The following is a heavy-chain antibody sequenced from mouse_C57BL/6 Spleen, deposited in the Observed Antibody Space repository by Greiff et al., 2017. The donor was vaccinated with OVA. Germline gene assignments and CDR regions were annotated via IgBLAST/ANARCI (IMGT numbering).Heavy chain of an antibody. J-gene: IGHJ3*01. Sequence: VQLQQSGPELVKPGASVKISCKASGYAFSSSWMNWVKQRPGKGLEWIGRIYPGDGDTNYIGKFKGKATLTADKSSSTAYMPLSSLTSEDSAVYFCVGYPAWFAYWGQGTLVTVSA. CDR3: VGYPAWFAY. D-gene: IGHD3-1*01. CDR1: GYAFSSSW. CDR2: IYPGDGDT. V-gene: IGHV1-82*01.